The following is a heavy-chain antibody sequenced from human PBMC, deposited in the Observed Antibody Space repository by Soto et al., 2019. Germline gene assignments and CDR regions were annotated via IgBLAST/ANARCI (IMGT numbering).Heavy chain of an antibody. CDR1: GDSVSSNSAA. CDR3: ASMYYYGSGSYSGMDV. CDR2: TYYRSKWYN. D-gene: IGHD3-10*01. Sequence: SQTLSLTCVISGDSVSSNSAAWNWIRQSPSRGLEWLGRTYYRSKWYNDYAVSVKSRITINPDTSKNQFSLHLNSVTTEDTAVYYCASMYYYGSGSYSGMDVWGQGTTVTVSS. J-gene: IGHJ6*02. V-gene: IGHV6-1*01.